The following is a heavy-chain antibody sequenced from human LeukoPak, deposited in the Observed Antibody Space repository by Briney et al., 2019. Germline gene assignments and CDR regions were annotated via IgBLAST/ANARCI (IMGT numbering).Heavy chain of an antibody. CDR3: ARGRIVVVPAAIGDWYFDL. J-gene: IGHJ2*01. Sequence: ASVKVSCKASGYTFTSYGISWVRQAHGQGLEWMGWISAYNGKTNYAQKLQGRVTMTTDTSTSTAYMELRSLRSDDTAVYYCARGRIVVVPAAIGDWYFDLWGRGTLVTVSS. CDR2: ISAYNGKT. D-gene: IGHD2-2*02. V-gene: IGHV1-18*01. CDR1: GYTFTSYG.